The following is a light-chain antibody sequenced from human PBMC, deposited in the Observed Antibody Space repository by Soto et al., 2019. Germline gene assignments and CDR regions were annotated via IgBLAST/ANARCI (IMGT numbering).Light chain of an antibody. CDR1: SSNIGSNT. CDR2: SNN. V-gene: IGLV1-44*01. Sequence: QSVLTQPPSASGTPGQSVTISCSGSSSNIGSNTVNWYQQFPGTAPKVLIYSNNQRPSGVPDRFSGSKSGTSASLAISGLQPEDDADYYCAAWDDSLNGHAVFGGGTQLTVL. CDR3: AAWDDSLNGHAV. J-gene: IGLJ7*01.